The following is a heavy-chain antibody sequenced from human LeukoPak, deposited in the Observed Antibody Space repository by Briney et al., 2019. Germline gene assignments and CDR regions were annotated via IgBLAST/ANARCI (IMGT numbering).Heavy chain of an antibody. V-gene: IGHV3-66*01. CDR3: ARSSGPKYYFDY. D-gene: IGHD1-1*01. J-gene: IGHJ4*02. CDR1: GFTVSSNY. CDR2: IYTST. Sequence: PGRSLRLSCAASGFTVSSNYMSWVRQAPGKGLEWVSLIYTSTYYADSVQGRFTISRENSKNTLYLQMNSLRAEDTAVYYCARSSGPKYYFDYWGQGTLVTVSS.